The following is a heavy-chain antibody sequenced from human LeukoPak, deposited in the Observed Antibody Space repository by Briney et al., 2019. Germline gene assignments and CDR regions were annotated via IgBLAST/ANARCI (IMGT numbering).Heavy chain of an antibody. J-gene: IGHJ1*01. D-gene: IGHD2-21*02. Sequence: SETLSLTCAVYGGSFSGYYWSWVRQPPGKGLEWIGEINHSGSTNYNPSLKSRVTISVDTSKNQLSLKLSSVTAADTAVYYCARGRAYCGGDCYSPAAEYFQHWGQGTLVTVSS. V-gene: IGHV4-34*01. CDR3: ARGRAYCGGDCYSPAAEYFQH. CDR1: GGSFSGYY. CDR2: INHSGST.